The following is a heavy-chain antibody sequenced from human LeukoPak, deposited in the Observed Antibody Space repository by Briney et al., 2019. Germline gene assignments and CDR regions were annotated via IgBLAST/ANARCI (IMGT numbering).Heavy chain of an antibody. CDR3: AKQWLVSPLFDY. CDR2: INHSGST. V-gene: IGHV4-34*01. J-gene: IGHJ4*02. Sequence: SETLSLTCAVYGGSLSGYYWSWIRQPPGKGLEWIGEINHSGSTNYNPSLKSRVTISVDTSKNQLSLKLSSMTAADTAVYYCAKQWLVSPLFDYWGQGTLVTVSS. D-gene: IGHD6-19*01. CDR1: GGSLSGYY.